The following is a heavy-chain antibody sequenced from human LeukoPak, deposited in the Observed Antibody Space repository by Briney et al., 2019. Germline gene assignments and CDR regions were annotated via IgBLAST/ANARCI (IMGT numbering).Heavy chain of an antibody. D-gene: IGHD2/OR15-2a*01. CDR1: GYSISSGYY. CDR2: IYHSGST. CDR3: ARLYLGYMDV. V-gene: IGHV4-38-2*01. J-gene: IGHJ6*03. Sequence: SETLSLTCAVSGYSISSGYYWGWIRQPPGKGLEWIGSIYHSGSTYYNPSLKSRVPISVDTSKNQFSLKLSSVTAADTAVYYCARLYLGYMDVWGKGTTVTVSS.